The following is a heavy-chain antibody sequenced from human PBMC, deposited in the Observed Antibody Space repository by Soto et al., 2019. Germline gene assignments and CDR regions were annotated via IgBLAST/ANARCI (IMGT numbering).Heavy chain of an antibody. D-gene: IGHD6-6*01. CDR2: ISSGGST. CDR1: VFTFSIYS. V-gene: IGHV3-23*01. CDR3: AKEGSSSLYYFDY. Sequence: GGSLSLSWAASVFTFSIYSMNWVRQATGKGLEWVSYISSGGSTYYADSVKGRFTISRDNSKNTPYLQMNSLRGEDTAVYYCAKEGSSSLYYFDYWGQGTLVTVSS. J-gene: IGHJ4*02.